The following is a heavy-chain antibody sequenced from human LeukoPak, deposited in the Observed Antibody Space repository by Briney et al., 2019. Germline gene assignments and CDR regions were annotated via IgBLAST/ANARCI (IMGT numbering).Heavy chain of an antibody. CDR3: AKCYDFWSGYYPY. CDR2: ISGSGGST. Sequence: PGGSLRLSCAASGFTFSSYAMSWVRQAPGKGLERVSAISGSGGSTYYADSVKGRFTISRDNSTNTLYLQMNSLRAEDTAVYYCAKCYDFWSGYYPYWGQGTLVTVSS. V-gene: IGHV3-23*01. CDR1: GFTFSSYA. D-gene: IGHD3-3*01. J-gene: IGHJ4*02.